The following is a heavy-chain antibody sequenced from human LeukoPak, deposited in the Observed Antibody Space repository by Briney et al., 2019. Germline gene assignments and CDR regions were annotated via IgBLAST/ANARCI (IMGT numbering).Heavy chain of an antibody. D-gene: IGHD3-3*01. CDR2: ISWNSGSI. CDR3: ARDLDGVDY. CDR1: GFTFDDYA. Sequence: PGRSLRLSCAASGFTFDDYAMHWVRQAPGKGLEWVSGISWNSGSIGYADSVKGRFTISRDNAKNTLYLQMNSLRAEDTAVYYCARDLDGVDYWGQGTLVTVSS. J-gene: IGHJ4*02. V-gene: IGHV3-9*01.